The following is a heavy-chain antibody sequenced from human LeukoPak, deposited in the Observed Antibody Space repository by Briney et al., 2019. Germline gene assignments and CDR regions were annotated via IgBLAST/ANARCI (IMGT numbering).Heavy chain of an antibody. CDR3: AKVGYCSNNCFRTHDY. V-gene: IGHV3-23*01. CDR2: ISGDADVT. CDR1: GSNFMSYE. D-gene: IGHD2-8*01. Sequence: GGSLRLSCAASGSNFMSYEMNWVRQAPGKGLEWLSAISGDADVTYYAASVKGRFTISRDNSWNTVYLQMNSLRAEDTATYYCAKVGYCSNNCFRTHDYWGQGALVTVSS. J-gene: IGHJ4*02.